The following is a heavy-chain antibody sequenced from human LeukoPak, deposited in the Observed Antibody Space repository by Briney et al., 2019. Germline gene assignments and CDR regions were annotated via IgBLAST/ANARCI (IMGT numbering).Heavy chain of an antibody. CDR2: INHSGST. Sequence: SEALSLTCAVYGGSFSGYYWSWIRQPPGKGLEWIGEINHSGSTNYNPSLKSRVTISVDTSKNQFSLKLSSVTAADTAVYYCARTFRESYYDFWSGYSTLDYWGQGTLVTVSS. CDR3: ARTFRESYYDFWSGYSTLDY. CDR1: GGSFSGYY. J-gene: IGHJ4*02. V-gene: IGHV4-34*01. D-gene: IGHD3-3*01.